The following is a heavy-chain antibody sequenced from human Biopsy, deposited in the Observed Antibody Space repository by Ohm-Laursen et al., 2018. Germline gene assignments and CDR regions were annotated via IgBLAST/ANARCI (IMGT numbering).Heavy chain of an antibody. CDR3: VRGVDYYDPYHYYALDV. CDR1: GESFNGCY. V-gene: IGHV4-34*01. J-gene: IGHJ6*02. CDR2: INHSGRT. D-gene: IGHD3-22*01. Sequence: SETLSLTCAVYGESFNGCYWSWIRQTPGKGLEWIGEINHSGRTNYNPSLKSRVTISVDTSKNQLSLKVRSVTAADTAVYYCVRGVDYYDPYHYYALDVWGQGTTVTVSS.